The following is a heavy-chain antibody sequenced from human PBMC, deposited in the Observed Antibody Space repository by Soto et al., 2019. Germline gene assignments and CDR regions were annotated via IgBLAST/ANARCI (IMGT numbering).Heavy chain of an antibody. V-gene: IGHV3-9*01. CDR3: AKDVSGRFMAAAGTSNCFDP. Sequence: EVQLVESGGGLVQPGRSLRLSCAASGFTFDDYAMHWVRQAPGKGLEWVSGISWNSGSIGYADSVKGRFTISRDNAKNSLYLQMNSLIAEDTAVYYGAKDVSGRFMAAAGTSNCFDPWGQGTLVTVSS. D-gene: IGHD6-13*01. J-gene: IGHJ5*02. CDR1: GFTFDDYA. CDR2: ISWNSGSI.